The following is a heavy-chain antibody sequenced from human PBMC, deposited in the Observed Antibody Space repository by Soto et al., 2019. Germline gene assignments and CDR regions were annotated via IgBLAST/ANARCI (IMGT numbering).Heavy chain of an antibody. D-gene: IGHD5-12*01. CDR3: ARRIVATETFDY. CDR1: GASISGYD. Sequence: SETLSLTCAVSGASISGYDWSWIRHSPGKGLEWIGQINHRGSIRYSPSLESRLTISLDTSKDQVSLRLSSVTAADTAVYYCARRIVATETFDYWGQGTLVTVSS. CDR2: INHRGSI. V-gene: IGHV4-34*01. J-gene: IGHJ4*02.